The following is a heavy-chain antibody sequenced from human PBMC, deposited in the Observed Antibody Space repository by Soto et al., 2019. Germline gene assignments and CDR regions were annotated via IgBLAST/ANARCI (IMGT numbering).Heavy chain of an antibody. J-gene: IGHJ4*02. CDR3: ARERGGGFHDC. D-gene: IGHD2-21*01. CDR2: LTSNGGTL. Sequence: PGGSLRLSCAASEFNFNAFTINWVRRAPGKGLEWVSSLTSNGGTLYYADSVKGRFTVSGDNAKNSVYLQMNSLRDEDSPVYYCARERGGGFHDCWGQGALVTVSS. V-gene: IGHV3-48*02. CDR1: EFNFNAFT.